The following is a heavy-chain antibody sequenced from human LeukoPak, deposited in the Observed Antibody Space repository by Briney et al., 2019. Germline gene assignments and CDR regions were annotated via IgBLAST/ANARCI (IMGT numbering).Heavy chain of an antibody. CDR1: GFTFSSYA. CDR3: AKDLGRTTDY. J-gene: IGHJ4*02. Sequence: PGGSLRLSCAASGFTFSSYAMSWVRQAPGKGLEWVSAISGSGGSTYYVDSVKGRFTISRDNSENTLYLQMNSLRAEDTAVYYCAKDLGRTTDYWGQGTLVTVSS. CDR2: ISGSGGST. V-gene: IGHV3-23*01. D-gene: IGHD1-1*01.